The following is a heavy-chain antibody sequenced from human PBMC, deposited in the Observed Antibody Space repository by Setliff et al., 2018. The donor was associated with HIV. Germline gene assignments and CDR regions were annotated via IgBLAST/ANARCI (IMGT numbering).Heavy chain of an antibody. CDR2: LSYRGTT. V-gene: IGHV4-39*01. CDR1: GGSVSTSTYY. Sequence: LSLTCTVSGGSVSTSTYYWGWVRQPPGKGLEYIGTLSYRGTTHYNPSLKSRIALSIDSSKNQFSLNLHFVTATDSALYYCATTRPISTGYPGFFDSWGQGIVVTVSS. D-gene: IGHD3-9*01. CDR3: ATTRPISTGYPGFFDS. J-gene: IGHJ4*02.